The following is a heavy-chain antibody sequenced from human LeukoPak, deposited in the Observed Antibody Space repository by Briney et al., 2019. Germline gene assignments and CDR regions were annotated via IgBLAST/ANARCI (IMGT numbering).Heavy chain of an antibody. J-gene: IGHJ5*02. D-gene: IGHD3-10*01. CDR1: GGSISSSNW. Sequence: SGTLSLTCAVSGGSISSSNWWSWVRQPPGKGLEWIGEIYHSGSTNYNPSLKSRVTISVDKSKNQFSLKLSSVTAADTAVYYCARHYGSGSYYDNWFDPWGQGTLVTVSS. V-gene: IGHV4-4*02. CDR2: IYHSGST. CDR3: ARHYGSGSYYDNWFDP.